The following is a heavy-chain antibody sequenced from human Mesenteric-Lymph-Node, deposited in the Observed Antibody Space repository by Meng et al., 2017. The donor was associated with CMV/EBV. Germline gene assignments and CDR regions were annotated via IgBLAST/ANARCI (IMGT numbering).Heavy chain of an antibody. CDR3: ARDFSHDFWSRYDS. Sequence: ASVKVSCKASGYTFTSYDINWVRQATGQGLEWMGWMNPNSGNTGYAQKFQGRVTMTRDTSISTAYMDLSSLRSDDTAVYYCARDFSHDFWSRYDSWGQGTLVTVSS. CDR1: GYTFTSYD. J-gene: IGHJ4*02. D-gene: IGHD3-3*01. V-gene: IGHV1-8*01. CDR2: MNPNSGNT.